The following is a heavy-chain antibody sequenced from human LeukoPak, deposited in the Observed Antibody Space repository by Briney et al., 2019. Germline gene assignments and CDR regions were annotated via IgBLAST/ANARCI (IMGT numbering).Heavy chain of an antibody. V-gene: IGHV3-48*01. CDR1: GFTFSSYS. CDR3: ARDRTVVTPDY. CDR2: ISSSSSTI. Sequence: GGSLRLSCVASGFTFSSYSMNWVRQAPGKGLEWVSYISSSSSTIYYADSVKGRFTISRDNAKNSLYLQMNSLRAEDTAVYYCARDRTVVTPDYWGQGTLVTVSS. J-gene: IGHJ4*02. D-gene: IGHD4-23*01.